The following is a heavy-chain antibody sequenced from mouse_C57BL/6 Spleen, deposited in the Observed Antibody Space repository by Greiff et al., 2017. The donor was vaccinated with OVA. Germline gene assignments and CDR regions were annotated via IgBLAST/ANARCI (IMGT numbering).Heavy chain of an antibody. V-gene: IGHV1-39*01. J-gene: IGHJ2*01. CDR2: INPNYGTT. CDR1: GYSFTDYN. D-gene: IGHD1-1*01. CDR3: AKGSGSSYGGYFDY. Sequence: VQLQQSGPELVKPGASVKISCKASGYSFTDYNMNWVKQSNGKSLEWIGVINPNYGTTSYNQKFKGEATLTVVQSSSTAYMQLNSLTSEDSAVYYCAKGSGSSYGGYFDYWGQGTTLTVSS.